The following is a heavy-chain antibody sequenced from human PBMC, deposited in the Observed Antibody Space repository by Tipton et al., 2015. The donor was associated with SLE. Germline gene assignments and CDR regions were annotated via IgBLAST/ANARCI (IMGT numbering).Heavy chain of an antibody. J-gene: IGHJ5*02. Sequence: TLSLTCSVTGYSISSGYYWGWIRQAPGKGLEWIGCIYNNGSTNYIPSLKSRVTMSKDTSENQFSLKLRSVTAADTAVYYCARGWVVLYAKDAAWFDPWGRGTLVTVSS. CDR3: ARGWVVLYAKDAAWFDP. V-gene: IGHV4-38-2*02. CDR2: IYNNGST. CDR1: GYSISSGYY. D-gene: IGHD2-8*01.